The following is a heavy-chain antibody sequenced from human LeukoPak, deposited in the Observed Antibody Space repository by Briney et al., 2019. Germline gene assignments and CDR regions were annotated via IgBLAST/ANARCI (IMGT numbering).Heavy chain of an antibody. V-gene: IGHV4-39*07. Sequence: SETLSLTCTVSGAFISDRSHYWGWIRQPPGEGLEWIGTIYYSGGTYYNPSLQSRVSISIDTSKNLFSLSLNSVTAADTAVYFCVRDSRINWYYNWGQGTLVTVSS. CDR2: IYYSGGT. CDR3: VRDSRINWYYN. D-gene: IGHD1-7*01. CDR1: GAFISDRSHY. J-gene: IGHJ4*02.